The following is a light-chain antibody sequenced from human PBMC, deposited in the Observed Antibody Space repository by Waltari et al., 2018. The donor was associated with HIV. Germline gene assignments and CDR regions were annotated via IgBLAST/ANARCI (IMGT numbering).Light chain of an antibody. CDR1: QSVSTH. J-gene: IGKJ2*03. CDR3: QQKYSSPRS. CDR2: TSC. V-gene: IGKV1-39*01. Sequence: DIQMTHSPSSLSASVGDRVTITCRASQSVSTHLNWYHQRPGQAPNRLIYTSCSLQSGVPTRFSGSGSEADFTLTISSLQPEDFGTYYCQQKYSSPRSFGQGTKVEIK.